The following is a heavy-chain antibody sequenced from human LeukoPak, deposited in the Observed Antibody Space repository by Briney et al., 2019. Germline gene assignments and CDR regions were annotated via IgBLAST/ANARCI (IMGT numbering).Heavy chain of an antibody. CDR1: GFTFDDYA. J-gene: IGHJ4*02. CDR3: AREITGHYYFDY. V-gene: IGHV3-9*01. D-gene: IGHD1-20*01. CDR2: ISWNSGRI. Sequence: GGSLRLSCAASGFTFDDYAMHWFRQAPGKGLEWVSGISWNSGRIGYADSVKGRFTISRDNAKNSLYLQMNSLRAEDTAVYYCAREITGHYYFDYWGQGTLVTVSS.